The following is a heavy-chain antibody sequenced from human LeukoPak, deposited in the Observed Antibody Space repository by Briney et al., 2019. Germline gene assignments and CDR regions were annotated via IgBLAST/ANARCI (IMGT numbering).Heavy chain of an antibody. D-gene: IGHD5-12*01. CDR1: GGSISSYY. V-gene: IGHV4-59*01. CDR2: IYYSGST. J-gene: IGHJ6*02. Sequence: PSETLSLTCTVSGGSISSYYWSWIRQPPGKGLEWVWYIYYSGSTNYNPSLKSRVTISVDTSKNQFSLKLSSVTAADTAVYYCARGSSGYPYYYYGMDVWGQGTTVTVSS. CDR3: ARGSSGYPYYYYGMDV.